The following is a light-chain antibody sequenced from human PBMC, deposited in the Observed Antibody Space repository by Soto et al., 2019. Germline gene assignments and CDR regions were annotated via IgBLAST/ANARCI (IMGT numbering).Light chain of an antibody. J-gene: IGKJ5*01. Sequence: EIVLTQSPGTLSLSPGERATLSCRASQSVSSSYLAWYQQKPGQAPRLLIFGASRRATGIPDRFSGSGSGTDFTLTISRLEPEDFAVYYCQQYVSSPPITFGQGTRLEIK. CDR3: QQYVSSPPIT. V-gene: IGKV3-20*01. CDR2: GAS. CDR1: QSVSSSY.